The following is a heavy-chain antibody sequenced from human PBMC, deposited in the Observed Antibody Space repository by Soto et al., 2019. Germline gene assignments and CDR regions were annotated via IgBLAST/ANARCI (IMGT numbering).Heavy chain of an antibody. V-gene: IGHV1-18*01. CDR3: ARLGYSSSWDFDY. CDR1: GYTFTSYG. J-gene: IGHJ4*02. CDR2: ISAYNGNT. Sequence: QVQLVQSGAEVKKPGASVKVSCKASGYTFTSYGMSWVRLAPGQGLEWMGWISAYNGNTNYAQKLQGRVTMTTDTSTSQAYVELRSLTSGDTAVYYCARLGYSSSWDFDYWGQGTLVTVSS. D-gene: IGHD6-13*01.